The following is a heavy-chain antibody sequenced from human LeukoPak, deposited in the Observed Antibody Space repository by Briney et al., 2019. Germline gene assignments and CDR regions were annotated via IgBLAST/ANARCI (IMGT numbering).Heavy chain of an antibody. CDR1: GFTVSNSW. Sequence: GGSPRLSCTASGFTVSNSWMFWVRQAPGKGLMYVSEINNDGNRIRYVDSVKGRFTISRDGAKNTLFLQMNSLRDDDTAMYYCARGGLPGGFDYWGQGILVTVSS. J-gene: IGHJ4*02. CDR3: ARGGLPGGFDY. D-gene: IGHD7-27*01. V-gene: IGHV3-74*01. CDR2: INNDGNRI.